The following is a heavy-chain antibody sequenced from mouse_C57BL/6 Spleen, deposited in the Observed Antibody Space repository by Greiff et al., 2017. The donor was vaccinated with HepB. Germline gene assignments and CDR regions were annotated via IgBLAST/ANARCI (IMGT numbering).Heavy chain of an antibody. Sequence: QVQLKESGAELVRPGASVTLSCKASGYTFTDYEMHWVKQTPVHGLEWIGAIDPETGGTAYNQKFKGKAILTADKSSSTAYMELRSLTSEDSAVYYCTREGYGSSDAMDYWGQGTSVTVSS. J-gene: IGHJ4*01. CDR1: GYTFTDYE. V-gene: IGHV1-15*01. D-gene: IGHD1-1*01. CDR2: IDPETGGT. CDR3: TREGYGSSDAMDY.